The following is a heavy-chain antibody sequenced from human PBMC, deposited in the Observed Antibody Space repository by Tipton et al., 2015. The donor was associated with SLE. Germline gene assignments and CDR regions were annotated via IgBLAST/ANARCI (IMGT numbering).Heavy chain of an antibody. CDR1: GASISSGSNY. J-gene: IGHJ5*02. Sequence: TLSLTCTASGASISSGSNYWTWIRQHPGKGLEWIGHISNSGSTCYTPSLKSRVTISVDTSKSHFSLKLSSVTAADTAVYYCARLSAYYRVFDLWGQGTLVTVSS. CDR2: ISNSGST. CDR3: ARLSAYYRVFDL. D-gene: IGHD3-3*01. V-gene: IGHV4-31*03.